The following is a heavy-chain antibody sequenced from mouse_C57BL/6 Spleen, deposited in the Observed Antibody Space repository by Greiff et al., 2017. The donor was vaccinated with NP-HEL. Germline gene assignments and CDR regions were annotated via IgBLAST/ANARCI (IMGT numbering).Heavy chain of an antibody. V-gene: IGHV1-7*01. D-gene: IGHD2-10*02. CDR2: INPSSGYT. J-gene: IGHJ1*03. CDR3: AREGYGNPSLDV. Sequence: VQLQQSGAELAKPGASVKLSCKASGYTFTSYWMHWVKQRPGQGLEWIGYINPSSGYTKYNQKFKDKATLTADISSSTAYMQLSSLTYEDSAVYYCAREGYGNPSLDVWGTGTTVTVSS. CDR1: GYTFTSYW.